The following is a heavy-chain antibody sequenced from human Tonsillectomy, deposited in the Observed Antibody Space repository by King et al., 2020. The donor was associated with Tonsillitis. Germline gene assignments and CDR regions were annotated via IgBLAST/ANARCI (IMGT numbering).Heavy chain of an antibody. J-gene: IGHJ6*03. CDR3: ARPMTTVKIYYYYYLDV. D-gene: IGHD4-17*01. Sequence: VQLVESGGGLVQPGGSLRLSCAASGFTFTNFAMIWVRQAPGKGLEWVSTISGAGSVTHYADSVKGRFTISRDDSKNTVALQMNSLRAEDTAVYYCARPMTTVKIYYYYYLDVWGKGTAVTVSS. CDR1: GFTFTNFA. V-gene: IGHV3-23*04. CDR2: ISGAGSVT.